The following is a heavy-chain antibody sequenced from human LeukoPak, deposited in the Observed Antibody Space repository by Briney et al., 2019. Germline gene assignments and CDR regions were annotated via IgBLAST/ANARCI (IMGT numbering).Heavy chain of an antibody. Sequence: GRSLRLSCAASGFTFSTYTIHWVRQAPGKGLEWVAVISNDGHFKYYADSVKGRFTISRDNSKSTLFLQMNSLTIEDTAVYYCARETRLPHNVILINRRAFDIWGQGTILTVSS. D-gene: IGHD3-16*01. CDR1: GFTFSTYT. V-gene: IGHV3-30-3*01. J-gene: IGHJ3*02. CDR2: ISNDGHFK. CDR3: ARETRLPHNVILINRRAFDI.